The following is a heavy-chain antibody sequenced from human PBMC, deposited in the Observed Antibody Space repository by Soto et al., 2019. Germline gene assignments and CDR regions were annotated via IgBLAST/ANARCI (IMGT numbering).Heavy chain of an antibody. V-gene: IGHV3-74*01. CDR3: ARSDWFAP. J-gene: IGHJ5*02. CDR1: GITINGYW. CDR2: IKSDGSVT. Sequence: EVQLVESGGGLVQPGGSLKLTCAASGITINGYWMSWVRQVPGKGRVWVSRIKSDGSVTSYADAVKGRLTVSRDNAKNTVYLQMNSLRGEDTAVYYCARSDWFAPWGQGTLVTVAS. D-gene: IGHD3-3*01.